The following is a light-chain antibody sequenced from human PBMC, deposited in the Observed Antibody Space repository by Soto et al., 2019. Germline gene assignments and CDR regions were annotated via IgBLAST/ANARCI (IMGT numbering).Light chain of an antibody. Sequence: QPVLTQPPSASGPPGQKVTISCSGNTSNIGSNTVNWYQQVPGTAPKFLIFSTTHRPSGVPARFSGSKSGTSASLAIGGLQSDDEAHCYCGSWDNSLKGWVFGGGTKLTVL. CDR3: GSWDNSLKGWV. CDR1: TSNIGSNT. J-gene: IGLJ3*02. V-gene: IGLV1-44*01. CDR2: STT.